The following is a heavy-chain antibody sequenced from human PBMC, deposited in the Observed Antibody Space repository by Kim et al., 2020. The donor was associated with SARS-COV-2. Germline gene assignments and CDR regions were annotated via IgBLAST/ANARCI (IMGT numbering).Heavy chain of an antibody. CDR2: IYYSGST. D-gene: IGHD3-10*01. Sequence: SETLSLTCTVSGGSISSYYWSWVRQPPGKGLEWIGYIYYSGSTNYNPSLKSRVTISVNTSKNQFSLKLSSVTAADTAVYYCAGEPITMVRGVIIPYYGMAVWGQGTTVTVSS. CDR1: GGSISSYY. J-gene: IGHJ6*02. V-gene: IGHV4-59*13. CDR3: AGEPITMVRGVIIPYYGMAV.